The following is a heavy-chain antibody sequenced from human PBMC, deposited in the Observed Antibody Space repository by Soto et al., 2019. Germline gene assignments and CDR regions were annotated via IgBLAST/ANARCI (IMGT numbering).Heavy chain of an antibody. CDR2: ISAYNGNT. D-gene: IGHD6-6*01. CDR1: GYPFTTYG. CDR3: ARDREAARPGWFDP. V-gene: IGHV1-18*04. Sequence: ASVKVSCKASGYPFTTYGLSWVRQAPGQGLEWLGWISAYNGNTNYAQKFQGRVTMTTDTPTSTAYMELTSLRSDDTAVYYCARDREAARPGWFDPWGQGTLVTVSS. J-gene: IGHJ5*02.